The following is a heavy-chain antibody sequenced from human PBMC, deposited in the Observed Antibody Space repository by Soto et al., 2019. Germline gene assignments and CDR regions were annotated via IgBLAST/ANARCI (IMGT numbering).Heavy chain of an antibody. CDR3: ARKRYDFWSGYYGPYYYYGMGV. CDR2: IIPIFGTA. Sequence: SVKVSCKASGGTFSSYAISWVRQAPGQGLEWMGGIIPIFGTANYAQKFQGRVTITADESTSTAYMELSSLRSEDTAVYYCARKRYDFWSGYYGPYYYYGMGVWGQGTTVTVSS. V-gene: IGHV1-69*13. D-gene: IGHD3-3*01. CDR1: GGTFSSYA. J-gene: IGHJ6*02.